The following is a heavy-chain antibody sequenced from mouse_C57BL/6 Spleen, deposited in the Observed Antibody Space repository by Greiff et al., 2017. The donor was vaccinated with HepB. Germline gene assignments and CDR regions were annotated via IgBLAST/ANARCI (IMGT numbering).Heavy chain of an antibody. J-gene: IGHJ4*01. CDR1: GYTFTSYW. V-gene: IGHV1-55*01. CDR3: ARDVGVGAKGGMDY. Sequence: VQLQQPGAELVKPGASVKMSCKASGYTFTSYWITWVKQRPGQGLEWIGDIYPGSGSTNYNEKFKSKATLTVDTSSSTAYMQLSSLTSEDSAVYYCARDVGVGAKGGMDYWGQGTSVTVSS. CDR2: IYPGSGST.